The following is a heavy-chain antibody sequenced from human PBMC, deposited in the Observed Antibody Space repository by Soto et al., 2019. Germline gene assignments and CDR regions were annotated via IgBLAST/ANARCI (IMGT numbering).Heavy chain of an antibody. CDR1: GFTVSNYD. CDR2: SGTAGDT. V-gene: IGHV3-13*01. J-gene: IGHJ4*02. Sequence: EVQLVESGGGLVQPGGSLRLSCEASGFTVSNYDMHCVRQLTGKGLEWVSTSGTAGDTYYPGSVKGQFTISRENAKNSLYLQMNSLRAEDTAVYYCARGRLISLYSFDYWGQGTLVIFSS. D-gene: IGHD2-15*01. CDR3: ARGRLISLYSFDY.